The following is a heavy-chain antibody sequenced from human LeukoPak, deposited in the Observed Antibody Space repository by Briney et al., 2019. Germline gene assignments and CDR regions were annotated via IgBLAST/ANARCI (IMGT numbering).Heavy chain of an antibody. CDR2: ISSGSSTK. CDR3: ASKLYGDLLDY. Sequence: GGSLRLSCVASGFSFSSYSMNWVRQAPGKGLEWVSYISSGSSTKYYADSVKGRFTISRDNAKNSLSLRMNSLRDEDTAVYYCASKLYGDLLDYWGQGTLVTVSS. CDR1: GFSFSSYS. J-gene: IGHJ4*02. D-gene: IGHD2-21*01. V-gene: IGHV3-48*02.